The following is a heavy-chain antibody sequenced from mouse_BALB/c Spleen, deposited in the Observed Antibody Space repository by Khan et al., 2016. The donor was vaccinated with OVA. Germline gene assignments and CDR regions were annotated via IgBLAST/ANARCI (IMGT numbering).Heavy chain of an antibody. Sequence: EVQLQESGPGLVKPSQSLTLTCTVTGYSITSDYAWNWIRQFPGSKLEWMGYIHYSGSTSYNPSLNSRISITRDTSKNQFFLQLNSVTTEDTATYYCARRSGWGAGTTVTVSS. CDR3: ARRSG. CDR1: GYSITSDYA. V-gene: IGHV3-2*02. D-gene: IGHD1-3*01. CDR2: IHYSGST. J-gene: IGHJ1*01.